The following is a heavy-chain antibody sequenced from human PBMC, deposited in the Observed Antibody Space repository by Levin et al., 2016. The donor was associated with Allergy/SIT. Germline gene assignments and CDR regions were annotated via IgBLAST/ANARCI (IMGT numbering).Heavy chain of an antibody. CDR3: AREAEGIVGATGWFDP. CDR2: IIPIFGTA. V-gene: IGHV1-69*01. Sequence: WVRQAPGQGLEWMGGIIPIFGTANYAQKFQGRVTITADESTSTAYMELSSLRSEDTAVYYCAREAEGIVGATGWFDPWGQGTLVTVSS. J-gene: IGHJ5*02. D-gene: IGHD1-26*01.